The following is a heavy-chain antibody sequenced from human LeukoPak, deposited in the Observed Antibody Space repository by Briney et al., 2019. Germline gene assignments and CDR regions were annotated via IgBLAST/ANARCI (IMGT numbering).Heavy chain of an antibody. J-gene: IGHJ4*02. V-gene: IGHV4-39*07. CDR1: GGSISGYY. D-gene: IGHD6-13*01. Sequence: PSETLSLTCTVSGGSISGYYWGWIRQPPGKGLEWIGSIYYSGSTYYNPSLKSRVTISVDTSKNQFSLKLSSATAADTAVYYCARDSSSWYVWGQGTLVTVSS. CDR3: ARDSSSWYV. CDR2: IYYSGST.